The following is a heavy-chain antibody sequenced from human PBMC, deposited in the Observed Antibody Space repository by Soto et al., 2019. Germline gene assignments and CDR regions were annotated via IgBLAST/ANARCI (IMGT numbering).Heavy chain of an antibody. J-gene: IGHJ3*02. CDR1: GGFVSSGSYY. CDR3: ARVERGTATTVVDAFDI. CDR2: MSHSGGT. D-gene: IGHD1-1*01. V-gene: IGHV4-34*01. Sequence: QVQLQQWGAGLLKPSETLSLTCAVYGGFVSSGSYYWSWIRQPPGKGLEWIGEMSHSGGTHFNPSLTSRVPISVDTSKNQFSLKMSSVTAAATALYYCARVERGTATTVVDAFDIWGPGTMVTVSS.